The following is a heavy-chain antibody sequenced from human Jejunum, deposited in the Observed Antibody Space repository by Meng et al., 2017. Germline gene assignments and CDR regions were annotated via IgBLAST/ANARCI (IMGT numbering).Heavy chain of an antibody. CDR3: ARAVWFERPVGPDY. CDR1: GYTFTGYY. D-gene: IGHD3-10*01. V-gene: IGHV1-2*02. J-gene: IGHJ4*02. Sequence: ASVKVSCKASGYTFTGYYLHWVRQAPGQGLEWMGWINPNNGGTNYAWNFQGRVTMTRDTSISTAYMEIRSLQSDDTAVYYCARAVWFERPVGPDYWGQGTLVTVSS. CDR2: INPNNGGT.